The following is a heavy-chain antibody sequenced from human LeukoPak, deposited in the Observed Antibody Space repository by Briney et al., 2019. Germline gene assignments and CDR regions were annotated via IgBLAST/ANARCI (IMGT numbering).Heavy chain of an antibody. D-gene: IGHD3-22*01. J-gene: IGHJ4*02. V-gene: IGHV3-30*18. CDR1: GFTFSSYG. Sequence: GRSLRLSCAASGFTFSSYGMHWVRQAPGKGLEWVAVISYDGSNKYYADSVKGRFTISRDNSKNTLYLQMNSLRAEDTAVYYCAKDIDYDSSGYSFDYWGQGTLVTVSS. CDR3: AKDIDYDSSGYSFDY. CDR2: ISYDGSNK.